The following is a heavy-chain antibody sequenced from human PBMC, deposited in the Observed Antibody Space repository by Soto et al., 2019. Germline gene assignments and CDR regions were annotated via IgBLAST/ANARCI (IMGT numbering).Heavy chain of an antibody. Sequence: QVQLQESGPGLVKPSETLSLSCTVSGDSITSGGYYWTWIRQHPGKGLEWIGHIYYTGGTYYNPSLQSRVPISGDASKNQFSLTLTSVTAADTAVYFCARDVGRRGYFDSWGQGTQVTVSS. CDR3: ARDVGRRGYFDS. J-gene: IGHJ4*02. D-gene: IGHD3-10*01. CDR1: GDSITSGGYY. CDR2: IYYTGGT. V-gene: IGHV4-31*03.